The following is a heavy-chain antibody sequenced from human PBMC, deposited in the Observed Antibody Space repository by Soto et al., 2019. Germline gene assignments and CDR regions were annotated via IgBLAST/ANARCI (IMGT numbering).Heavy chain of an antibody. CDR3: AGGGAGSGPFTWELPDH. J-gene: IGHJ4*02. D-gene: IGHD1-26*01. Sequence: QMQLVQSGAEVKKTGSSVTVCCKALGNTFTYRYLHWVRQAPGQALEWMGWITPFSGDVHYAQKFQERVTITRDRSINTAYMQMSSLRSEDTAMYFCAGGGAGSGPFTWELPDHWGQGTLVTVSS. CDR2: ITPFSGDV. V-gene: IGHV1-45*02. CDR1: GNTFTYRY.